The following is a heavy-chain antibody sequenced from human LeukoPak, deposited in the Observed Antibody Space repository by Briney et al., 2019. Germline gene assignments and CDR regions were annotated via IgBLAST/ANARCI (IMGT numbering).Heavy chain of an antibody. D-gene: IGHD3-3*01. CDR1: GFTFSSYT. CDR3: ARGSLGVLIWKATYGMDV. V-gene: IGHV3-30-3*01. J-gene: IGHJ6*02. CDR2: ISYDGSNE. Sequence: GRSLRLSCVASGFTFSSYTMHWVRQAPGKGLEWVAVISYDGSNEYYADFAKGRFTISRDNSKNTMLLQMNSLRAEDTALYYCARGSLGVLIWKATYGMDVWGQGTTVTVSS.